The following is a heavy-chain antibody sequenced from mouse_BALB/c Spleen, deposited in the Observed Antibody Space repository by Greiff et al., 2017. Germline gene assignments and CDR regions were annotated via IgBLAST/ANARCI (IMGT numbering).Heavy chain of an antibody. D-gene: IGHD2-10*02. CDR1: GYAFTNYL. V-gene: IGHV1-54*01. J-gene: IGHJ4*01. Sequence: QVQLQQSGAELVRPGTSVKVSCKASGYAFTNYLIEWVKQRPGQGLEWIGVINPGSGGTNYNEKFKGKATLTADTSSSTAYMQLSSLTSEDSAVYFCARGLDYAMDYWGQGTSVTVSS. CDR3: ARGLDYAMDY. CDR2: INPGSGGT.